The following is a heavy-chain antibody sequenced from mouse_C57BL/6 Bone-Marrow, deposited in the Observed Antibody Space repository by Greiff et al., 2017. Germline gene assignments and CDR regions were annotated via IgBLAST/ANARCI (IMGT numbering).Heavy chain of an antibody. CDR2: ISDGGSYT. Sequence: EVQRVESGGGLVKPGGSLKLSCAASGFTFSSYAMSWVRQTPEKRLEWVATISDGGSYTYYPDNVKGRFTISRDNAKNNLYLQMSHLKSEDTAMYYCAREGVWGQGTTLTVSS. CDR3: AREGV. V-gene: IGHV5-4*01. CDR1: GFTFSSYA. J-gene: IGHJ2*01.